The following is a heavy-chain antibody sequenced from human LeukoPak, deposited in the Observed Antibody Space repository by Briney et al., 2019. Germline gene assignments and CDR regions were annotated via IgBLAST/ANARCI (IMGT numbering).Heavy chain of an antibody. CDR1: GYTFTSYG. CDR3: ARTTFRGSYGGDAFDI. Sequence: ASVKVSCKASGYTFTSYGISWVRQAPGQGLEWMGWINPNSGGTNYAQKFQGRVTMTRDTSISTAYMELSRLRPDDTAVYYCARTTFRGSYGGDAFDIWGQGTMVTVSS. D-gene: IGHD1-26*01. CDR2: INPNSGGT. V-gene: IGHV1-2*02. J-gene: IGHJ3*02.